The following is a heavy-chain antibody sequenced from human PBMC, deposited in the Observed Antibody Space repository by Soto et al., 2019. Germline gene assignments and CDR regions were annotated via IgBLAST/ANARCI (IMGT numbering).Heavy chain of an antibody. V-gene: IGHV3-74*01. CDR1: GFTFSSYW. Sequence: VQLVESGGGLVQPGGSLRLSCAASGFTFSSYWMHWVRQAPGKGLVWVSRINSDGSSTSYADSVKGRFTISRDNAKNTLYLQMNSLRAEDTAVYYCAREAALAAAVFDYWGQGTLVTVSS. CDR3: AREAALAAAVFDY. J-gene: IGHJ4*02. D-gene: IGHD6-13*01. CDR2: INSDGSST.